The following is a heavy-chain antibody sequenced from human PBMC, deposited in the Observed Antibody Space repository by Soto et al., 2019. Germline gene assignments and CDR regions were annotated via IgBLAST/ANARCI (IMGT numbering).Heavy chain of an antibody. Sequence: EVQLLESGGGLVQPGGSLRLSCAASGFTFSSYAITWVRQAPRKGLEWVSVISGSGDRTYYADSVKGRFTTSRDNSKNTLYLQMNSLRAEDTAVYYCASGRGRYFYYGMDVWGQGTTVTVSS. J-gene: IGHJ6*02. CDR3: ASGRGRYFYYGMDV. CDR1: GFTFSSYA. V-gene: IGHV3-23*01. CDR2: ISGSGDRT. D-gene: IGHD1-26*01.